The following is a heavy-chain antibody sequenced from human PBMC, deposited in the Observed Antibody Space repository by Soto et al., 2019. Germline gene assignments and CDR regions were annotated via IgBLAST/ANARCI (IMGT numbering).Heavy chain of an antibody. D-gene: IGHD6-6*01. J-gene: IGHJ4*02. CDR3: ARAVEYSSSSFDY. Sequence: PSETLSLTCAVYGGSFSVYYWSWIRQPPGKGLEWIGEINHSGSTNYNPSLKSRVTISVDTSKNQFSLKLSSVTAADTAVYYCARAVEYSSSSFDYWGQGTLVTVSS. V-gene: IGHV4-34*01. CDR1: GGSFSVYY. CDR2: INHSGST.